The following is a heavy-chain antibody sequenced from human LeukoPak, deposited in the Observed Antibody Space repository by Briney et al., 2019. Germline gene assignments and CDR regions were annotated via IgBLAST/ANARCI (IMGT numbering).Heavy chain of an antibody. Sequence: SETLSLTCTVSGGSISSYYWSWIRQPPGKGLEWIGEINHSGSTNYNPSLKSRVTISVDTSKNQFSLKLSSVTAADTAVYYCARVVHWFDPWGQGTLVTVSS. CDR1: GGSISSYY. V-gene: IGHV4-34*01. CDR2: INHSGST. CDR3: ARVVHWFDP. J-gene: IGHJ5*02.